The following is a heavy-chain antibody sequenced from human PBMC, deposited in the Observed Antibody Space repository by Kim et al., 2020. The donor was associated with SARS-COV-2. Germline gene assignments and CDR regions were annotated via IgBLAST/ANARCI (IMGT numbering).Heavy chain of an antibody. V-gene: IGHV5-10-1*01. D-gene: IGHD2-2*01. CDR2: IDPSDSYT. CDR1: GYSFTSYW. J-gene: IGHJ5*02. Sequence: GESLKISCKGSGYSFTSYWISWVRQMPGKGLEWMGRIDPSDSYTNYSPSFQGHVTISADKSISTAYLQWSSLKASDTAMYYCARHVTRYCSSTSCSREGGWFEPWGQGALVTVSS. CDR3: ARHVTRYCSSTSCSREGGWFEP.